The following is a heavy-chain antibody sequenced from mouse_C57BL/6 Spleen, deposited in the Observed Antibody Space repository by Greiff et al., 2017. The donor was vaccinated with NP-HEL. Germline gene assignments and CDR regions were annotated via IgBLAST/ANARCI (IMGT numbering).Heavy chain of an antibody. J-gene: IGHJ1*03. D-gene: IGHD2-5*01. Sequence: EVKLLESGPGLVKPSQSLSLTCSVTGYSITSGYYWNWIRQFPGNKLEWMGYISYDGSNNYNPSLKNRISITRDTSKNQFFLKLNSVTTEDTATYYCARDRDYSNYGYWYFDVWGTGTTVTVSS. V-gene: IGHV3-6*01. CDR3: ARDRDYSNYGYWYFDV. CDR2: ISYDGSN. CDR1: GYSITSGYY.